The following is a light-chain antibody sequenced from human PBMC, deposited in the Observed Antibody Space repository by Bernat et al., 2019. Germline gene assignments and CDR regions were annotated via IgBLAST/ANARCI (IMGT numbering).Light chain of an antibody. V-gene: IGKV1-9*01. J-gene: IGKJ4*01. Sequence: DIQLTQSPSFLSASVGDRVTITCRASQGIRGYLAWYQQKPGKAPKLLIYAASTLQSGVPSTFSGSGSGTEFTLTISSLQPEDFATYYCQHLINYPPTFGGGTKVEI. CDR1: QGIRGY. CDR3: QHLINYPPT. CDR2: AAS.